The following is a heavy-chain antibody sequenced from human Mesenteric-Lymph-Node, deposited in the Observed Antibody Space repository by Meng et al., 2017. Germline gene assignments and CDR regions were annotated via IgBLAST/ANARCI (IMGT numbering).Heavy chain of an antibody. V-gene: IGHV4-30-4*01. D-gene: IGHD3-10*02. CDR2: INHSGST. Sequence: QVQLQESVPGLVKPSQTLSLTCTVSGGSSSRGDYYWSWIRQPPGKGLEWIGEINHSGSTNYNPSLKRRVTISVDTSKNQFSLKLSSVTAADTAVYYCARGFLSFVRAFDYWGQGTLVTVSS. J-gene: IGHJ4*02. CDR1: GGSSSRGDYY. CDR3: ARGFLSFVRAFDY.